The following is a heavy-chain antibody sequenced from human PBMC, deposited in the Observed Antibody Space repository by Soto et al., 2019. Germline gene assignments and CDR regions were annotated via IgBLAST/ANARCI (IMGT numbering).Heavy chain of an antibody. J-gene: IGHJ6*03. V-gene: IGHV4-34*01. CDR3: ARGYQLPPYYYYYYYMDV. CDR1: GGSFSGYY. D-gene: IGHD2-2*01. CDR2: INHSGST. Sequence: SETLSLTCAVYGGSFSGYYWSWIRQPPWKGLEWIGEINHSGSTNYNPSLKSRVTISVDTSKNQFSLKLSSVTAADTAVYYCARGYQLPPYYYYYYYMDVWGEGTTVTVSS.